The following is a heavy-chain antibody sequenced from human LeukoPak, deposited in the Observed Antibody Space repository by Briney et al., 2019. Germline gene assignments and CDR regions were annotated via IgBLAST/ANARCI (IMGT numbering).Heavy chain of an antibody. D-gene: IGHD1-1*01. J-gene: IGHJ3*02. Sequence: GGSLGLSSVVSGFAISSSWMTWVRQVPGEGLEWVANINQDGSEKHYVDSVRGRFTISRDNARDSLYLQMNSLGDTAVYYCAREPGLGYAFDIWGQGTKVTVSS. CDR2: INQDGSEK. V-gene: IGHV3-7*01. CDR1: GFAISSSW. CDR3: AREPGLGYAFDI.